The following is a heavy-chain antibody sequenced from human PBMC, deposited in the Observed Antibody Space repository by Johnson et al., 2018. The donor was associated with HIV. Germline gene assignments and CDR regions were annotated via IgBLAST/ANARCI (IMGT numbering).Heavy chain of an antibody. CDR3: ARDTYYYDTSGYLTRPRAFDV. J-gene: IGHJ3*01. CDR1: GFTFSSYA. CDR2: ISYDGSNK. D-gene: IGHD3-22*01. Sequence: QVQLVESGGGVVQPGGSLRLSCAASGFTFSSYAMHWVRQAPGKGLEWVAVISYDGSNKYYADSVKGRFTISRDNARNFLYLQMNSLRAEDTAFYYCARDTYYYDTSGYLTRPRAFDVWGQGTTVTVSS. V-gene: IGHV3-30*04.